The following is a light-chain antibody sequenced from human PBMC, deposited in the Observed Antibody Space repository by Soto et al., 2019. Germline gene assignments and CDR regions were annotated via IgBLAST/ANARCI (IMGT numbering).Light chain of an antibody. CDR3: QQYGSSPMT. J-gene: IGKJ1*01. CDR2: GAS. Sequence: EIVLTQSPGTLSLSPGERATLSCRASQSLRSNYVAWYQQKPGQGPRLLIYGASSRATGIPDRFSGSGSGTDFTLIISRLEPEDFAMYYCQQYGSSPMTFGQGTKLDIK. V-gene: IGKV3-20*01. CDR1: QSLRSNY.